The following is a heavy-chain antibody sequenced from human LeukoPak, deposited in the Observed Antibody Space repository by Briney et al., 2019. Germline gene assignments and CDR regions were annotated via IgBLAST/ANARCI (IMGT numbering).Heavy chain of an antibody. CDR1: GGSISSYY. Sequence: SETLSLTCTVSGGSISSYYWSWIRQPPGKGLEWIGYIYYRGSTNYNPSLKSRVTISVDTSKNQFSLKLSSVTAADTAVYYCARGYDFWSGYQYYFDYWGQGTLVTVSS. V-gene: IGHV4-59*01. CDR3: ARGYDFWSGYQYYFDY. J-gene: IGHJ4*02. CDR2: IYYRGST. D-gene: IGHD3-3*01.